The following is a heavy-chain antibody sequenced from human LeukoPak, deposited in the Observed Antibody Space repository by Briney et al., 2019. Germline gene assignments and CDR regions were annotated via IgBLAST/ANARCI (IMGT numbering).Heavy chain of an antibody. J-gene: IGHJ4*02. D-gene: IGHD5-18*01. V-gene: IGHV1-69*05. CDR1: GGTFSSYA. CDR3: ARDQGYSYGYGNFDY. CDR2: IIPIFGTA. Sequence: GASVKVSCKASGGTFSSYAISWVRQAPGQGLEWKGGIIPIFGTANYAQKFQGRVTITTDESTSTAYMELSSLRSEDTAVYYCARDQGYSYGYGNFDYWGQGTLVTVSS.